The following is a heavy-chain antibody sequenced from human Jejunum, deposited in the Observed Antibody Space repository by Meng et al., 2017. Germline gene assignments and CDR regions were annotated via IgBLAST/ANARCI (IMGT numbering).Heavy chain of an antibody. CDR1: GFTVSTNY. J-gene: IGHJ4*02. Sequence: GESLKISCAASGFTVSTNYMSWVRQAPGKGLEWVSVIYSGGSTYYADSVKGRFTISRDNSKNTLYLQMNSLRAEDTAVYYCARASIAAAGYYFDYWGQGTLVTVSS. D-gene: IGHD6-13*01. CDR3: ARASIAAAGYYFDY. CDR2: IYSGGST. V-gene: IGHV3-66*02.